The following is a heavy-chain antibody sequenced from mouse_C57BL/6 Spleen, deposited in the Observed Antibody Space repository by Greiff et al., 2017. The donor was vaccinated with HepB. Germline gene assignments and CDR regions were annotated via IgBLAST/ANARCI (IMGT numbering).Heavy chain of an antibody. CDR1: GYTFTSYW. Sequence: VQLQQSGAELVMPGASVKLSCKASGYTFTSYWITWVKQRPGQGLEWIGDIYPGSGSTNYNEKFKGKATLTVDTSSSTAYMQLSSLTSEDAAVYYCASYDYDVYYAMDYWGQGTSVTVSS. J-gene: IGHJ4*01. CDR2: IYPGSGST. V-gene: IGHV1-55*01. D-gene: IGHD2-4*01. CDR3: ASYDYDVYYAMDY.